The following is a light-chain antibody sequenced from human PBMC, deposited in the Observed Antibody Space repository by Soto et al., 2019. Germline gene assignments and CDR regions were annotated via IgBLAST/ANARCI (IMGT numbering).Light chain of an antibody. CDR1: QSVSSS. CDR2: DAS. J-gene: IGKJ1*01. Sequence: EVLKTQSPATLSVSPGERATLSCRASQSVSSSLAWYQHKPGQAPRLLIYDASTRATGIPARFSGSGSGTEFTLTISSLQSEDFAVYYCQQYNNWPRGTFGQGTTVEIK. CDR3: QQYNNWPRGT. V-gene: IGKV3-15*01.